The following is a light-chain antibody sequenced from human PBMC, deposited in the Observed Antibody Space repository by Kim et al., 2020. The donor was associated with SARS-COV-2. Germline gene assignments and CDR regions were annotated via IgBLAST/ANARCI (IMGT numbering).Light chain of an antibody. V-gene: IGKV1-27*01. CDR2: AAS. CDR3: QKYNSAPWT. Sequence: DIQMAQSPSSLSASVGDRVTITCRASKDIKNYLAWYRQKPGKVPEVLIYAASILQSGVPSRISGSGSGTDFTLTINSLQPEDVATYYCQKYNSAPWTFGQGTKVEIK. CDR1: KDIKNY. J-gene: IGKJ1*01.